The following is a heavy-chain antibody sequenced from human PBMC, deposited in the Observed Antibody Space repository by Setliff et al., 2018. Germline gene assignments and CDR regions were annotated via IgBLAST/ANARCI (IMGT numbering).Heavy chain of an antibody. CDR2: IYYSGST. V-gene: IGHV4-59*12. CDR3: ARGRGSYYKYYYYYYYMDV. CDR1: GGSISSYY. D-gene: IGHD1-26*01. J-gene: IGHJ6*03. Sequence: SETLSLTCTVSGGSISSYYWSWIRQPPGKGLEWIGYIYYSGSTYYNPSLKSRVTISVDTSKNQFSLKLSSVTAADTAVYYCARGRGSYYKYYYYYYYMDVWGKGTRSPS.